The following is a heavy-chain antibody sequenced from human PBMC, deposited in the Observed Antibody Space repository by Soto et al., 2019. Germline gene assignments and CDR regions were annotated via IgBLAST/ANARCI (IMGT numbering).Heavy chain of an antibody. CDR1: GFTFSSYW. J-gene: IGHJ4*02. CDR3: TRDAYYDYSNFDY. D-gene: IGHD3-3*01. Sequence: GGSLRLSCAASGFTFSSYWMHWVRQAPGKGLVWVSRINGDGSSTSYADSVKGRFTISRDNAKNTLYLQMNSLRAEDTAVYYCTRDAYYDYSNFDYWGQGTLVTVSS. V-gene: IGHV3-74*01. CDR2: INGDGSST.